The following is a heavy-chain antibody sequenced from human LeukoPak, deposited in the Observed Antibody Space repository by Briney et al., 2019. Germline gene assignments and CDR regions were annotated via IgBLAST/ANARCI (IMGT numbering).Heavy chain of an antibody. V-gene: IGHV3-7*01. Sequence: GSLRLSCAASGFTFSSYWMSWVRQAPGKGLEWVANIKQDGSEKYYVDSVKGRFTISRDNAKNSLYLQMNSLRAEDTAVYYCARDVTIFGVVIHAFDIWGQGTMVTVSS. CDR3: ARDVTIFGVVIHAFDI. CDR2: IKQDGSEK. CDR1: GFTFSSYW. D-gene: IGHD3-3*01. J-gene: IGHJ3*02.